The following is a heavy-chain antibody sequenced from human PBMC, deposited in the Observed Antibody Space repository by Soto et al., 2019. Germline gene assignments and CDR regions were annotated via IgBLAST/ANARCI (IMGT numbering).Heavy chain of an antibody. CDR2: IIPISGTA. Sequence: QVQLVQSGAEVKKPGSSVKVYCKASGGTFSSYAISWVLQAPGQGLEWMGGIIPISGTANYAQKFQGRVTITADESTSTAYMELSSLRSEDTAVYYCARSQGSSTSLEIYYYYYYGMDIWGQGTTVTVSS. CDR3: ARSQGSSTSLEIYYYYYYGMDI. V-gene: IGHV1-69*01. J-gene: IGHJ6*02. D-gene: IGHD2-2*01. CDR1: GGTFSSYA.